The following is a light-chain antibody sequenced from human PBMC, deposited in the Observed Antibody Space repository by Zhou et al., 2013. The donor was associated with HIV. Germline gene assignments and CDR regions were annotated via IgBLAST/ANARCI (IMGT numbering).Light chain of an antibody. V-gene: IGKV3D-20*02. CDR3: QQRSK. CDR1: QSVSSNY. CDR2: DAS. Sequence: EIVLTQSPGTPSLSPGERATLSCRASQSVSSNYLAWYQQKPGQAPRLLIYDASNRATGIPARFSGSGSGTDFTLTISSLEPEDFAVYYCQQRSKFGQGTKVEIK. J-gene: IGKJ1*01.